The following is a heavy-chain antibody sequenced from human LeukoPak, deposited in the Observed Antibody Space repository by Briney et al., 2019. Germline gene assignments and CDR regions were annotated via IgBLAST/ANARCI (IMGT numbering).Heavy chain of an antibody. V-gene: IGHV1-69*13. CDR2: IIPIFGTA. J-gene: IGHJ4*02. D-gene: IGHD2-2*01. CDR3: AREATAAMGEFDY. CDR1: GGTFSSYA. Sequence: SVKVSCKASGGTFSSYAISWVRQAPGQGLEWMGGIIPIFGTANYAQEFQGRVTITADESTSTAYMELSSLRSEDTAVYYCAREATAAMGEFDYWGQGTLVTVSS.